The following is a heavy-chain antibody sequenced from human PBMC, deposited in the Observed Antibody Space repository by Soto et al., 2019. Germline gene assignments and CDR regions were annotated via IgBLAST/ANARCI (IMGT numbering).Heavy chain of an antibody. D-gene: IGHD2-15*01. CDR1: GDSISSYS. CDR2: LYTSGRS. CDR3: ARFPSDTGYLHYYYMDV. J-gene: IGHJ6*03. V-gene: IGHV4-4*08. Sequence: QVQLQESGPGLVKPSETLSLTCTVSGDSISSYSWTWIRQPPGKGLEWIGYLYTSGRSSYNPSLKSRVTISIDTSENQFSLKLTSVTAADTAVYYCARFPSDTGYLHYYYMDVWGKGTTVTVSS.